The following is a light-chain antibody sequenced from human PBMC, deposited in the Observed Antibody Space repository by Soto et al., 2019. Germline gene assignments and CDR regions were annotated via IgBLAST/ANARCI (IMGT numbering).Light chain of an antibody. CDR3: MQGTHWPRT. J-gene: IGKJ1*01. V-gene: IGKV2-30*02. CDR1: QSLLHSNGYTY. Sequence: DIVMTQSPLSLPVTPGEPASISCRSSQSLLHSNGYTYLNWFLQRPGQSPRRLVYRVSNRDSGVPDKISGSGSGTYFTLEISRVEAEDIGVYFCMQGTHWPRTFGQGTKVDIK. CDR2: RVS.